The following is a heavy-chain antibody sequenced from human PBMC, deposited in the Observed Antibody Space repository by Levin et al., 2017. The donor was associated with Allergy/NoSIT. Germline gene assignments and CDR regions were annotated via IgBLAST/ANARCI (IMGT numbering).Heavy chain of an antibody. CDR2: ISYDGSNK. CDR3: AKDRYSYGQGNFDY. CDR1: GFSFSNYG. Sequence: GGSLRLSCEASGFSFSNYGMHWVRQAPGKGLEWVAVISYDGSNKYYGDSVKGRFTISRDNSKNTLYLQMNSLRAEDTAVYYCAKDRYSYGQGNFDYWGQGILVTVSS. V-gene: IGHV3-30*18. J-gene: IGHJ4*02. D-gene: IGHD5-18*01.